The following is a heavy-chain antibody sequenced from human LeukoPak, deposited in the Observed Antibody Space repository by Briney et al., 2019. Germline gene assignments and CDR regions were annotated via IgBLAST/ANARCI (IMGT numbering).Heavy chain of an antibody. J-gene: IGHJ4*02. CDR2: IRYDGSNK. CDR3: AKDLAYCDAGDCY. Sequence: GGSLRLSCAASGFTFSNYGMHWVRQAPGKGLEWVAFIRYDGSNKYYADSVKGRFTISRDNAKNTLYLQMNSLRPEDTAVCYCAKDLAYCDAGDCYWGQGTLVTVSS. D-gene: IGHD2-21*02. V-gene: IGHV3-30*02. CDR1: GFTFSNYG.